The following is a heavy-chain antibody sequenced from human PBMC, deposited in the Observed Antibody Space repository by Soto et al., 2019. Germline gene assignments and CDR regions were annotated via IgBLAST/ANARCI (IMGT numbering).Heavy chain of an antibody. V-gene: IGHV1-3*01. CDR2: INAGNGNT. J-gene: IGHJ6*03. D-gene: IGHD2-15*01. CDR3: ARDGGGYCSGGSCYGGFYYMDV. Sequence: ASVEVSCKAPGYTFTSYAMHSVRQAPGQRLEWMGWINAGNGNTKYSQKFQGRVTITRDTSASTAYMELSSLRSEDTAVYYCARDGGGYCSGGSCYGGFYYMDVWGKGTTVTVSS. CDR1: GYTFTSYA.